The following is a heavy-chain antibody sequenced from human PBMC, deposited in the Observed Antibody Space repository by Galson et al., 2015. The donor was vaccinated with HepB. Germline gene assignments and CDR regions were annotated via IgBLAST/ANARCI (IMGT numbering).Heavy chain of an antibody. D-gene: IGHD5-18*01. CDR1: GFTFSSYS. Sequence: SLRLSCAASGFTFSSYSMNWVRQAPGKGLEWVSSISSSSSYIYYADSVKGRFTISRDNAKNSLYLQMNSLRAEDTAVYYCARAPRIQLWLGRYYYYYMDVWGKGATVTVSS. J-gene: IGHJ6*03. CDR3: ARAPRIQLWLGRYYYYYMDV. V-gene: IGHV3-21*01. CDR2: ISSSSSYI.